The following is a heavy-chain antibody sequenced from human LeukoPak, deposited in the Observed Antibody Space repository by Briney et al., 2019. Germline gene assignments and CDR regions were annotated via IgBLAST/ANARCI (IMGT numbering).Heavy chain of an antibody. J-gene: IGHJ3*02. CDR2: ISYDGSNK. V-gene: IGHV3-30-3*01. CDR3: AKDMAGTTLGAFDI. D-gene: IGHD1-1*01. CDR1: GFTFSSYA. Sequence: PGGSLRLSCAASGFTFSSYAMHWVRQAPGKGLEWVAVISYDGSNKYYADSVKGRFTISRDNSKNSLYLQMNSLRAEDTALYYCAKDMAGTTLGAFDIWGQGTMVTVSS.